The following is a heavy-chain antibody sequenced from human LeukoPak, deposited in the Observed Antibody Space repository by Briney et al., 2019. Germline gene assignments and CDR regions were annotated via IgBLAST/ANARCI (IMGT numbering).Heavy chain of an antibody. CDR1: GYSFTSYW. V-gene: IGHV5-51*01. J-gene: IGHJ5*02. D-gene: IGHD3-10*01. CDR3: ARQVSGSRPVDWFDP. Sequence: GESLKISCKGSGYSFTSYWIGWVRQMPGKGLEWMGIIYPGDSDTRYNPSFQGQVTISADKSISTAYLQWSSLKASDTAMYYCARQVSGSRPVDWFDPWGQGTLVTVSS. CDR2: IYPGDSDT.